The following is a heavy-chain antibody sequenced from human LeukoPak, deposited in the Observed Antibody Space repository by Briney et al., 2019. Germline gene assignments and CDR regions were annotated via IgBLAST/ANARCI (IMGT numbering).Heavy chain of an antibody. D-gene: IGHD6-13*01. CDR1: GFTFSSYE. CDR3: AREVAAAGSPFDY. V-gene: IGHV3-48*03. Sequence: GGSLRLSCAASGFTFSSYEMNWVRKAPGKGLEGVYYISSSGSTIYYADSVKGRFTISRDNAKNSLYLQMNSLRAEDTAVYYCAREVAAAGSPFDYWGQGTLVTVSS. CDR2: ISSSGSTI. J-gene: IGHJ4*02.